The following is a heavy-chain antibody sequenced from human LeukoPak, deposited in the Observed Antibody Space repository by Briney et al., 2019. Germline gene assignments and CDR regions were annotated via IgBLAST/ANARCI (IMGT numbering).Heavy chain of an antibody. D-gene: IGHD6-6*01. V-gene: IGHV4-59*11. CDR2: IYYGGST. CDR3: ARGIGGRAFDY. Sequence: SETLSLTCTVSDVSISSHYWSWIRQPQGKGLEWIGYIYYGGSTIYNPSLKSRVTMSVDTSKKQFSLKLTSVTAADTAVYYCARGIGGRAFDYWGQGTLVTVSS. J-gene: IGHJ4*02. CDR1: DVSISSHY.